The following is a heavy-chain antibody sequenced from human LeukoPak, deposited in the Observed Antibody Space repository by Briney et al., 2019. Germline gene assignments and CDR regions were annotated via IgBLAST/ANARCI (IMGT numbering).Heavy chain of an antibody. CDR1: GYTFTSYG. Sequence: ASVKVSCTASGYTFTSYGISWVRQAPGQGLEWMGWISAYNGNTNYAQKLQGRVTMTTDTSTSTAYMELRSLRSDDTAVYYCARVSSSWYGVSFYYFDYWGQGTLVTVSS. CDR2: ISAYNGNT. J-gene: IGHJ4*02. D-gene: IGHD6-13*01. V-gene: IGHV1-18*01. CDR3: ARVSSSWYGVSFYYFDY.